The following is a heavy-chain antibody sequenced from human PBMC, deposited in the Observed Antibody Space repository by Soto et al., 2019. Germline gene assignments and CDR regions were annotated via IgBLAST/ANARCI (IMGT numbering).Heavy chain of an antibody. CDR3: ATSNDPCPGCYS. J-gene: IGHJ5*02. D-gene: IGHD3-10*01. V-gene: IGHV4-4*02. CDR1: SGSISSSNW. Sequence: SETLSLTCAVSSGSISSSNWWSWVRQPPGKGLEWIGEIYHSGRTNYNPSLKSRVTISVDKSKNQFSLNLSSVTAADTAVYYCATSNDPCPGCYSWGQGTLVTVSS. CDR2: IYHSGRT.